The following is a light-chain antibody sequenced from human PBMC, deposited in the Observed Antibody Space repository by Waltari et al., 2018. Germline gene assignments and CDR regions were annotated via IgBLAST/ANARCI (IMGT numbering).Light chain of an antibody. J-gene: IGKJ4*01. CDR1: QSVLYSSNNKNY. CDR2: WAS. V-gene: IGKV4-1*01. Sequence: DLVMTQSPDSLAVSLVEMATINFKSSQSVLYSSNNKNYLAWYQQKPGQPPKLLIYWASTRESGVPDRFSGSGSGTDFTLTISSLQAEDVAVYYCQQYYSTPLTFGGGTKVEIK. CDR3: QQYYSTPLT.